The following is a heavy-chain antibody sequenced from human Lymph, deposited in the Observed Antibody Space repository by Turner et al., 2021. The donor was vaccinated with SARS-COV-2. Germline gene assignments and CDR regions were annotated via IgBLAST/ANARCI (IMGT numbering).Heavy chain of an antibody. J-gene: IGHJ4*02. Sequence: EVQLLESGGGLVQPGRSLKHSCSAPGVTFSSYAMSWVRQATGKGLEWVSAISGSSGDTYYADSVKGRFTISRDNSKNTLYLQMNSLRAEDTAVYYCAKGVRGAMIVVVIPYFDYWGQGTLVTVSS. V-gene: IGHV3-23*01. CDR2: ISGSSGDT. CDR3: AKGVRGAMIVVVIPYFDY. D-gene: IGHD3-22*01. CDR1: GVTFSSYA.